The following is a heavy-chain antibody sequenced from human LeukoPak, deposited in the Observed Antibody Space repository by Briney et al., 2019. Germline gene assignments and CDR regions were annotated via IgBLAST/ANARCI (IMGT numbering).Heavy chain of an antibody. D-gene: IGHD2-21*01. Sequence: GGSLRLSCAASGFTFSTYGMNWVRQAPGKGLEWISSMSSGSSYIYYADSVRGRFTISRDNTKNSLYLEMNNLRGEDTAIYYCARDRPTGASRVFVVQWGQGTPVTVSS. CDR1: GFTFSTYG. V-gene: IGHV3-21*06. J-gene: IGHJ4*02. CDR3: ARDRPTGASRVFVVQ. CDR2: MSSGSSYI.